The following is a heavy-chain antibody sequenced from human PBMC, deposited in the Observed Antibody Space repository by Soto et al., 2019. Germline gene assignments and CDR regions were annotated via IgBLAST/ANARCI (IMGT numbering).Heavy chain of an antibody. CDR3: ARVKRITMIVVVQDAFDI. CDR2: ISAYNGNT. Sequence: ASVKVSCKASVYTFTSYGISWVRQAPGQGLEWMGWISAYNGNTNYAQKLQGRVTMTTDTSTSTAYMELRSLRSDDTAVYYCARVKRITMIVVVQDAFDIWGQGTMVTVSS. V-gene: IGHV1-18*01. D-gene: IGHD3-22*01. CDR1: VYTFTSYG. J-gene: IGHJ3*02.